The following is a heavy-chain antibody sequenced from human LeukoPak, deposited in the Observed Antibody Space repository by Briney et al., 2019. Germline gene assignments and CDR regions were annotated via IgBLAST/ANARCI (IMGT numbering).Heavy chain of an antibody. CDR3: AVDCSSTSCYLWFDP. Sequence: ASVKVSCKSSGYTFTSYGIRWVRQAPGQGLEWMGWISAYNGNTNYAQKLQGRVTMTTDTSTSTAYMELRSLRSDDTAVYYCAVDCSSTSCYLWFDPWGQGTLVTVSS. D-gene: IGHD2-2*01. CDR2: ISAYNGNT. V-gene: IGHV1-18*01. J-gene: IGHJ5*02. CDR1: GYTFTSYG.